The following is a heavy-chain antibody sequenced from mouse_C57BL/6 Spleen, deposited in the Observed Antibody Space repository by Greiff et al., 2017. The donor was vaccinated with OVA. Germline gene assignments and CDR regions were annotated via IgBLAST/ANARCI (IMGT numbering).Heavy chain of an antibody. CDR1: GFTFSSYT. CDR2: ISGGGGNT. V-gene: IGHV5-9*01. CDR3: ARDPNWDRGY. D-gene: IGHD4-1*01. J-gene: IGHJ4*01. Sequence: EVQEVESGGGLVKPGGSLKLSCAASGFTFSSYTMSWVRQTPEKRLEWVATISGGGGNTYYPDSVKGRFTISRDNAKNTLYLQMSSLRSEDTALYYCARDPNWDRGYWGQGTSVTVSS.